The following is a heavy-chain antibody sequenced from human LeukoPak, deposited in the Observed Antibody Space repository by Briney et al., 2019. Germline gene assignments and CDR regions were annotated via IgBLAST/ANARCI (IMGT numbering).Heavy chain of an antibody. D-gene: IGHD1-7*01. V-gene: IGHV3-21*01. CDR3: ASERYNWNYAFDY. CDR2: ISSGSSYI. CDR1: GFTFSSSS. Sequence: GGSLRLSCAASGFTFSSSSMNWVRQAPGKGLEWVSSISSGSSYIYYADPLKGRFTVSRDNAKNSLYLQMNSLRAEDSAVYYCASERYNWNYAFDYWGQGILVTVSS. J-gene: IGHJ4*02.